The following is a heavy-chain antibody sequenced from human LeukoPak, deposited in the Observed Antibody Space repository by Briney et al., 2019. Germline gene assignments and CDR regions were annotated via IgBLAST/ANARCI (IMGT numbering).Heavy chain of an antibody. Sequence: GESLKISCKGSGYSFTSYCIGWVRQMPGKGLEWMGIIYPGDSDTRYSPSFQGQVTISADKSINTAYLQWNSLKASDTGMYYCVRRSGFSPWFDPWGQGTLVTVSS. J-gene: IGHJ5*02. CDR3: VRRSGFSPWFDP. CDR1: GYSFTSYC. CDR2: IYPGDSDT. V-gene: IGHV5-51*01. D-gene: IGHD3-10*01.